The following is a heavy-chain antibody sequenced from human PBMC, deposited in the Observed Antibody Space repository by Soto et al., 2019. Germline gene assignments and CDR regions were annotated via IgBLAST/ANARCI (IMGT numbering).Heavy chain of an antibody. V-gene: IGHV4-39*01. J-gene: IGHJ4*02. CDR2: IYFSGKT. Sequence: SETLSLTCTVSGVSISISSYYWGWIRQTPGKGLEWIGTIYFSGKTYYNPSLKRRLTISVDRSKNQFALNLTSVTAADTAVYYCARHVSYWGPGTLVTVSS. CDR3: ARHVSY. CDR1: GVSISISSYY.